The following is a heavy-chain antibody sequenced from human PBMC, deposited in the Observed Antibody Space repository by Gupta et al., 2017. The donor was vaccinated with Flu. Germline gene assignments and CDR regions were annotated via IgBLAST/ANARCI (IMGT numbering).Heavy chain of an antibody. J-gene: IGHJ4*02. D-gene: IGHD1-26*01. CDR1: GDSINNQMW. CDR2: IFHSGTS. CDR3: ARGVGDYLRVGGYYPDY. V-gene: IGHV4-4*02. Sequence: QVQLQESGPGLVKPSGTLSLTCTVSGDSINNQMWWTWVRRLPDGGLEWIGRIFHSGTSDYNPSLKKRISMSVDGSTNHFSLNIYSVTAADTAIYYCARGVGDYLRVGGYYPDYWGQGAEVTVSS.